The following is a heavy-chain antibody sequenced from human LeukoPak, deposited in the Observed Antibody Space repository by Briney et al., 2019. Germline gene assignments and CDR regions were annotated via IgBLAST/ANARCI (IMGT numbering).Heavy chain of an antibody. CDR2: ISYDGSNK. CDR1: GFTFSSYA. J-gene: IGHJ5*02. D-gene: IGHD3-10*01. CDR3: ARDTPGWFDP. V-gene: IGHV3-30-3*01. Sequence: PGGSLRLSCAASGFTFSSYAMHWVRQAPGKGLEWVAVISYDGSNKYYADSVKGRFTISRDNSKNSLYLQMNSLRAEDTAVYYCARDTPGWFDPLGQGTLVTVSS.